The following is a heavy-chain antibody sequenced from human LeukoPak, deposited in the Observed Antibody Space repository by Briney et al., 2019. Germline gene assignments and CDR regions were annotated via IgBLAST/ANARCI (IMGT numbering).Heavy chain of an antibody. CDR1: GFTFSSYW. Sequence: PGGSLRLSCAASGFTFSSYWMSWVRQAPGKGLEWVANIKQDGSEKYYVDSVKGRFTISRDNAKNSLYLQMNSLRAEDTAVYYCARAHLKRPEWELLRTVYFDYWGQGTLVTVSS. D-gene: IGHD1-26*01. J-gene: IGHJ4*02. CDR2: IKQDGSEK. V-gene: IGHV3-7*01. CDR3: ARAHLKRPEWELLRTVYFDY.